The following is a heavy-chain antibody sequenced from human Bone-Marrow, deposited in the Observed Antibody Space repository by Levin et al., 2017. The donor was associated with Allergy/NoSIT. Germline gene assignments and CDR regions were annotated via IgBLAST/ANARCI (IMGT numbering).Heavy chain of an antibody. D-gene: IGHD6-19*01. CDR3: ARAVAGTHWLDP. CDR1: GFTFSSYD. CDR2: IDTAGGT. V-gene: IGHV3-13*01. J-gene: IGHJ5*02. Sequence: GESLKISCAASGFTFSSYDMHWVRQITGKGLEWVSGIDTAGGTYYPGSVQGRFTISRENAKNSLYLQMNSLRAGDTAVYYCARAVAGTHWLDPWGQGTLVTVSS.